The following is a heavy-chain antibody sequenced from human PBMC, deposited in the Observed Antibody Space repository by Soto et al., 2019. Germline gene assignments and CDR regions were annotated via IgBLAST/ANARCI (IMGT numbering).Heavy chain of an antibody. Sequence: HLQESGPGLVKPSGTLSLTCDVSGGSISSSSWWTWVRQSPGKGLEWIGEIYHAGSPNYNPSFQSRVTILPDKSKNHFSLRLTSVTAADTAIYYCARGLSFRADFDVWGQGTTVTVSS. CDR3: ARGLSFRADFDV. CDR1: GGSISSSSW. J-gene: IGHJ3*01. V-gene: IGHV4-4*02. CDR2: IYHAGSP. D-gene: IGHD3-16*02.